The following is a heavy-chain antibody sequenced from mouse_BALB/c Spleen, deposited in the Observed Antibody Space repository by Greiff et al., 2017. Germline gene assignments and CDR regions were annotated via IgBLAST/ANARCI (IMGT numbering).Heavy chain of an antibody. D-gene: IGHD2-4*01. CDR2: INPSTGYT. CDR3: ASMITTDFDY. V-gene: IGHV1-7*01. CDR1: GYTFTSYW. Sequence: VQLVESGAELAKPGASVKMSCKASGYTFTSYWMHWVKQRPGQGLEWIGYINPSTGYTEYNQKFKDKATLTADKSSSTAYMQLSSLTSEDSAVYYCASMITTDFDYWGQGTTLTVSS. J-gene: IGHJ2*01.